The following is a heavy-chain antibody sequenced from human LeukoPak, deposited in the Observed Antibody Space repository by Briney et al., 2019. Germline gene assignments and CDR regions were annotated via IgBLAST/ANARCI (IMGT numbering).Heavy chain of an antibody. D-gene: IGHD3-3*01. J-gene: IGHJ6*02. CDR1: GGSISSGGYY. V-gene: IGHV4-31*03. CDR2: IYYSGST. CDR3: ARDEYDFWSGYLPRMYYYYGMDV. Sequence: SETLSLTCTVSGGSISSGGYYWSWICQHPGKGLEWIGYIYYSGSTYYNPSLKSRVTISVDTSKNQFSLKLSSVTAADTAVYYCARDEYDFWSGYLPRMYYYYGMDVWGQGTTVTVSS.